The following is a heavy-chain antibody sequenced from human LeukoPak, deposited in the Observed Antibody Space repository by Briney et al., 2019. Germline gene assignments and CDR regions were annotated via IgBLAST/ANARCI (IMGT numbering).Heavy chain of an antibody. CDR2: IIPIFGTA. CDR1: GGTFSSYA. V-gene: IGHV1-69*13. CDR3: ASPKHYYYGMDV. J-gene: IGHJ6*02. Sequence: SVKVSCKASGGTFSSYAISWVRQAPGQGLEWMGGIIPIFGTANYAQKFQGRVTITADESTSTAYMELSSLRSEDTAVYYCASPKHYYYGMDVWGQGTTVTVSS.